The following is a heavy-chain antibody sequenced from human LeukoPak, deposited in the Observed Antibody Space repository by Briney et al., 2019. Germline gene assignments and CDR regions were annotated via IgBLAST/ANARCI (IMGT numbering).Heavy chain of an antibody. CDR1: GFTFSSYA. CDR2: ITTSDGNT. CDR3: AKDGGLWVSAHWGDS. J-gene: IGHJ4*02. D-gene: IGHD7-27*01. V-gene: IGHV3-23*01. Sequence: GGSLRLSCAASGFTFSSYAMSWVRQAPGKGLEWVSTITTSDGNTYYADSVKGRFTVSRDNSKNTLFLQVNSLRAEDTAVYYCAKDGGLWVSAHWGDSWGRGTLVTVSS.